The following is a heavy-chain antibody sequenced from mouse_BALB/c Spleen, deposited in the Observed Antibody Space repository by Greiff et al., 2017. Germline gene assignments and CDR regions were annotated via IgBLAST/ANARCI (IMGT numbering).Heavy chain of an antibody. CDR2: ISYSGST. J-gene: IGHJ3*01. Sequence: EVKLVESGPSLVKPSQTLSLTCSVTGDSITSGYWNWIRKFPGNKLEYMGYISYSGSTYYNPSLKSRISITRDTSKNQYYLQLNSVTTEDTATYYCARGTGWDAWFAYWGQGTLVTVSA. D-gene: IGHD4-1*01. CDR3: ARGTGWDAWFAY. CDR1: GDSITSGY. V-gene: IGHV3-8*02.